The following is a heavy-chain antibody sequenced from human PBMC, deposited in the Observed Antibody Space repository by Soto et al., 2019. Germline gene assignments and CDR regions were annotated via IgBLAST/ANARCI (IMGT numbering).Heavy chain of an antibody. CDR3: ARERGGYDRNDAFDI. J-gene: IGHJ3*02. CDR2: IYYSGST. D-gene: IGHD5-12*01. CDR1: GGSISSSSYY. V-gene: IGHV4-39*02. Sequence: QLQLQESGPGLVKPSETLSLTCTVSGGSISSSSYYWGWIRQPPGKGLEWIGSIYYSGSTYYNPSLKSRVTISVDTSKNQFSLKLSSVTAADTAVYYCARERGGYDRNDAFDIWGQGTMVTVSS.